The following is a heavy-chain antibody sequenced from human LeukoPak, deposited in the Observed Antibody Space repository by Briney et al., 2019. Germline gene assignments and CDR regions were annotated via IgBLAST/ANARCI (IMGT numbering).Heavy chain of an antibody. J-gene: IGHJ3*02. CDR3: ARDPIDYGDYDLDSFAFDI. CDR1: GYTFTSYW. CDR2: IYPGDSDT. V-gene: IGHV5-51*01. D-gene: IGHD4-17*01. Sequence: GESLKISCEGSGYTFTSYWIAWVRQMPGKGLEWMGIIYPGDSDTRYSPSFQGQVTISADKSISTAYLQWSSLKASDTAMYYCARDPIDYGDYDLDSFAFDIWGRGTMVTVSS.